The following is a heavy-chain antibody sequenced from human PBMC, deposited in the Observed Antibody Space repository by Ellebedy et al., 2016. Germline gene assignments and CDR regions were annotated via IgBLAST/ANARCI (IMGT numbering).Heavy chain of an antibody. J-gene: IGHJ3*01. CDR1: GFSFRTYG. CDR2: IYYDGSKK. Sequence: GGSLRLXXAASGFSFRTYGMHWVRQAPGKGLEFVALIYYDGSKKYYGDSVKGRFSISRDNSKNTVYLQMSSLRTEDTGVYYCARGVPGSFENAFDLWGRGTMVTVSS. V-gene: IGHV3-33*01. D-gene: IGHD3-10*01. CDR3: ARGVPGSFENAFDL.